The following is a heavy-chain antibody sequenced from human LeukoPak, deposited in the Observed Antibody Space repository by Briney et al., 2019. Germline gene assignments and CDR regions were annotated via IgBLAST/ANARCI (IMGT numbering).Heavy chain of an antibody. V-gene: IGHV4-61*01. D-gene: IGHD1-1*01. J-gene: IGHJ4*02. CDR2: IYYSGST. Sequence: KPSETLSLTWTVSGGSVSSGSYYWSWIRQPPGKGLEWIGYIYYSGSTNYNPSLKSRVTISVDTSKNQFSLKLSSVTAADTAVYYCARESISRLERRSYYFDYWGQGTLVTVSS. CDR1: GGSVSSGSYY. CDR3: ARESISRLERRSYYFDY.